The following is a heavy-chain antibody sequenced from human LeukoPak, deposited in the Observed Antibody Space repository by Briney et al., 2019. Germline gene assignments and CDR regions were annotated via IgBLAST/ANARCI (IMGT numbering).Heavy chain of an antibody. J-gene: IGHJ4*02. Sequence: GGSLRLSCAASGFTFSSYWMSWVRQAPGKGLEGVANIKQDGSEKYYVDSVKGRFTISRDNAKNSLYLQMNSLRAEDTAVYYCARDPPGGDFDYWGQGTLVTVSS. CDR1: GFTFSSYW. D-gene: IGHD1-26*01. V-gene: IGHV3-7*01. CDR2: IKQDGSEK. CDR3: ARDPPGGDFDY.